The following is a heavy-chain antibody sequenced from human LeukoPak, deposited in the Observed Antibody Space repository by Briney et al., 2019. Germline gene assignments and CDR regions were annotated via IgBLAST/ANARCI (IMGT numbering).Heavy chain of an antibody. Sequence: PSETLSLTCAVYGGSFSGYYWSWIRQPPGKGLEWIGEINHSGSANYNPSLKSRVTISVDTSKNQFSLKLSSVTAADTAVYYCARVQSVDYGGNGFDYWGQGTLVTVSS. D-gene: IGHD4-23*01. V-gene: IGHV4-34*01. CDR1: GGSFSGYY. J-gene: IGHJ4*02. CDR2: INHSGSA. CDR3: ARVQSVDYGGNGFDY.